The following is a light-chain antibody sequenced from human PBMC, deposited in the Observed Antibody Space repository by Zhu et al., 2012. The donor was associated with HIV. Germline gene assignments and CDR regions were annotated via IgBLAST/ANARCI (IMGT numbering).Light chain of an antibody. Sequence: DIQLTQSPSFLSASVGDRVTITCQASQGISDYLAWYQQKPGKAPKLLIYAASTLQSGVPSRFSGSRSQTEFSLTISSLQPEDFATYYCQQITSYPLFTFGPGTKVDIK. CDR2: AAS. CDR1: QGISDY. J-gene: IGKJ3*01. V-gene: IGKV1-9*01. CDR3: QQITSYPLFT.